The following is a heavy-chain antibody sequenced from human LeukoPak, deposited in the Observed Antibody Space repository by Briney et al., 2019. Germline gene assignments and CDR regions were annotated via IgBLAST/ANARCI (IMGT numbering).Heavy chain of an antibody. CDR3: ARGGSGWSVSLFDP. V-gene: IGHV6-1*01. CDR1: GDSVSSNTAA. J-gene: IGHJ5*02. Sequence: SQTLSLTCAISGDSVSSNTAAWNWIRQSPSRGLEWLVRTYHRSKWYYDYAVAVNSRMTIYTDTSKNQFSLQLNSVTPEDTAVYYCARGGSGWSVSLFDPWGQGALVTVSS. CDR2: TYHRSKWYY. D-gene: IGHD6-13*01.